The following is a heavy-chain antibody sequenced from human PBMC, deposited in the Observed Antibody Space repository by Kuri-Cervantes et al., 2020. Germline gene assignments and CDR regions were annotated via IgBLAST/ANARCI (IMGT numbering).Heavy chain of an antibody. D-gene: IGHD3-16*02. Sequence: SETLSLTCTVSGGSISSYYWSWIRQPPGKGLEWIGYIYYSGSTNYNPSLKSRVIISVDTSKNQFSLKLSSVTAADTAVYYCARQGSTYYDYVWGSYRYLGYFDYWGQGTLVTVSS. V-gene: IGHV4-59*01. J-gene: IGHJ4*02. CDR2: IYYSGST. CDR3: ARQGSTYYDYVWGSYRYLGYFDY. CDR1: GGSISSYY.